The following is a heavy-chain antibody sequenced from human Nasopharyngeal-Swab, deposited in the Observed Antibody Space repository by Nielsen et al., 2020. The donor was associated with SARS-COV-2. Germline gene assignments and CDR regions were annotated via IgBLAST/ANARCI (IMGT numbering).Heavy chain of an antibody. Sequence: GESLKISCGTSGFTFSNYWMSWLRQAPGKGLEWVANIKQDGSKKKYVDSTRGRFTISRDNARTSLYLQMNGLRGDDTAIYYCARVFGLSKDDSAYRHFDYWGRGTLVTVSS. V-gene: IGHV3-7*03. J-gene: IGHJ4*02. D-gene: IGHD3-22*01. CDR1: GFTFSNYW. CDR2: IKQDGSKK. CDR3: ARVFGLSKDDSAYRHFDY.